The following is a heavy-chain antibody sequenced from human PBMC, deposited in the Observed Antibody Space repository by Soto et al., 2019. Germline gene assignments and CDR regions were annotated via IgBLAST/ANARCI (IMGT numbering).Heavy chain of an antibody. CDR2: ISYDGSNK. J-gene: IGHJ4*02. V-gene: IGHV3-30*18. D-gene: IGHD6-19*01. Sequence: QVQLVESGGGVVQPGRSLRLSCAASRFTFSSYGMHWVRQAPGKGLEWVAVISYDGSNKYYADSVKGRFTISRDNSKNTLYLQMNSLRAEDTAVYYCAKENSVWYGIDYWGQGTLVTVSS. CDR1: RFTFSSYG. CDR3: AKENSVWYGIDY.